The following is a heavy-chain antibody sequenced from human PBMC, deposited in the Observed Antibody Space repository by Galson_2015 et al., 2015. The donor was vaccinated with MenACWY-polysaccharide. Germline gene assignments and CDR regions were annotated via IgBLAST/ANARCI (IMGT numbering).Heavy chain of an antibody. D-gene: IGHD5-24*01. V-gene: IGHV3-30-3*01. CDR2: ISYDGSNK. Sequence: SLRLSCAASGFTFSNYAMHWVRQAPGKGLDWVAVISYDGSNKYFADSVKGRFTISRDNSKNTLYLQMNSLRPEDTAVYYCARGAPPQGRRLQEEDFDFWGQGTLVTVSS. CDR3: ARGAPPQGRRLQEEDFDF. J-gene: IGHJ4*02. CDR1: GFTFSNYA.